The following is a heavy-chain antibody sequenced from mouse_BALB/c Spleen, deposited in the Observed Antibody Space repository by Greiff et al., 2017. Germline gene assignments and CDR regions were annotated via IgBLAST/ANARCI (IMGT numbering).Heavy chain of an antibody. D-gene: IGHD2-4*01. CDR3: ARGGIYYESYYAMDY. CDR2: INPSTGYT. V-gene: IGHV1-7*01. J-gene: IGHJ4*01. CDR1: GYTFTSYW. Sequence: QVHVKQSGAELAKTGASVKMSCKASGYTFTSYWMHWVKQRPGQGLEWIGYINPSTGYTNYNEKFKGKATLTADTSSSTAYMQLSSLTSEDSAIYYCARGGIYYESYYAMDYWGQGTSVTVSS.